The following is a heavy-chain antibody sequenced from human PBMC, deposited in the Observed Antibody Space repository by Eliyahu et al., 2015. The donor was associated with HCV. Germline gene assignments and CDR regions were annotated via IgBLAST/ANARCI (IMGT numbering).Heavy chain of an antibody. D-gene: IGHD1-14*01. V-gene: IGHV3-33*01. CDR2: IWYDGSNK. CDR3: ARDLSGTYADRVPDY. Sequence: QVQLVESGGGVVQPGRSLRLSCAASGFTFXSYGMHWVRQAPGKGLEWVAVIWYDGSNKYYADSVKGRFTISRDNSKNTLYLQMNSLRAEDTAVYYCARDLSGTYADRVPDYWGQGTLVTVSS. J-gene: IGHJ4*02. CDR1: GFTFXSYG.